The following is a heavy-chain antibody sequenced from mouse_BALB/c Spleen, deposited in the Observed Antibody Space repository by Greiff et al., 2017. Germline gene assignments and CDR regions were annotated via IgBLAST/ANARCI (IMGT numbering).Heavy chain of an antibody. CDR3: ARCYEGMDY. D-gene: IGHD2-3*01. CDR1: GYSITSDYA. Sequence: EVKLQESGPGLVKPSQSLSLTCTVTGYSITSDYAWNWIRQFPGNKLEWMGYISYSGSTSYNPSLKSRISITRDTSKNQFFLQLNSVTTEDTATYYCARCYEGMDYWGQGTSVTVSS. J-gene: IGHJ4*01. V-gene: IGHV3-2*02. CDR2: ISYSGST.